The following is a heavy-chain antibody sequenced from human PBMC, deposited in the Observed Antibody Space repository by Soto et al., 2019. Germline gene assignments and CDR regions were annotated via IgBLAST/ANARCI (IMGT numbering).Heavy chain of an antibody. V-gene: IGHV1-18*01. D-gene: IGHD2-2*03. J-gene: IGHJ4*02. CDR2: ISAYNGNT. CDR1: GYTFTSYG. CDR3: ARGRLDIVVVPSADY. Sequence: ASVKVSCKASGYTFTSYGISWVRQAPGQGLEWMGWISAYNGNTNYAQKPQGRVTMTTDTSTCTAYMELRSLRSDDTAVCYCARGRLDIVVVPSADYWGQGTLVTVSS.